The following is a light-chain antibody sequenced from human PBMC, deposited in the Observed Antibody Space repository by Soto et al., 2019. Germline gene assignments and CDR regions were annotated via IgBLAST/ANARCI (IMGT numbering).Light chain of an antibody. V-gene: IGKV3-11*01. CDR2: DAS. J-gene: IGKJ5*01. Sequence: EIVLTQSPATLSVSPGERATLSCRASQSVSSYLAWYQQKPRQAPRLLIYDASNRATGIPARFSGSGSGTDFTPTISSLEPEDFAVYYCQQSSNWPPVTFGQGTRLDI. CDR1: QSVSSY. CDR3: QQSSNWPPVT.